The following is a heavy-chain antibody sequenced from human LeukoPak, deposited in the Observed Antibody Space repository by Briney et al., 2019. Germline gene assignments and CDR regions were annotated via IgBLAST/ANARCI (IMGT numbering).Heavy chain of an antibody. V-gene: IGHV3-23*01. CDR2: ISGSGDST. CDR1: GFTFSSYA. J-gene: IGHJ4*02. CDR3: AKEAGCSSTSCYVPFDY. Sequence: GGSLRLSCAASGFTFSSYAMSWVRQAPGKGLEWVSAISGSGDSTYYADPVKGRFTISRDNSKNTLYLQMNSLRAEDTAVNYCAKEAGCSSTSCYVPFDYWGQGTLVTVSS. D-gene: IGHD2-2*01.